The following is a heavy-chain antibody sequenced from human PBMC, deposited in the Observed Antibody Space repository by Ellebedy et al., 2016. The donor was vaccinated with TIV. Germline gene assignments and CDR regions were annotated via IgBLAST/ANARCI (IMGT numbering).Heavy chain of an antibody. CDR1: GGSISTYY. CDR2: IFYTGIT. Sequence: MPSETLSLTCTVSGGSISTYYWAWIRQPPGKGLEWIGYIFYTGITYYNPSLKSRVTISVDTSKNQFSLKLSSVTAADTAVYYCARDTDREVSDVWGQGTTVTVSS. J-gene: IGHJ6*02. V-gene: IGHV4-59*12. D-gene: IGHD5/OR15-5a*01. CDR3: ARDTDREVSDV.